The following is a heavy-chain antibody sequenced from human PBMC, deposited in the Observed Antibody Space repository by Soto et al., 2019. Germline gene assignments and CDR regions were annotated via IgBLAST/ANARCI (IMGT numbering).Heavy chain of an antibody. CDR3: ARGSLLLWFGELFDS. CDR1: GYTFTSYA. D-gene: IGHD3-10*01. Sequence: QVQLVQSGAEEKKPGASVKVSCKASGYTFTSYAMHWVRQAPGQRLEWMGWINAGNGNTKYSQKFQGRVTITRDTSASTAYMELSSLRSEDTAVYYCARGSLLLWFGELFDSWGQGTLVTVSS. V-gene: IGHV1-3*05. J-gene: IGHJ4*02. CDR2: INAGNGNT.